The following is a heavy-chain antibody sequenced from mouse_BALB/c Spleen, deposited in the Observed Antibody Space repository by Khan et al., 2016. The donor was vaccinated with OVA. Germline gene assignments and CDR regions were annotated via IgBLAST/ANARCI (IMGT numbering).Heavy chain of an antibody. Sequence: QVQLKESGPGLVAPSQSLSITCTVSGFSLTTYGVHWVRQPPGKGLEWLVVIWSDGSTNYNSVLKSRLSISKDNSKSQVFLKMNSLQTDDTAMYYCARWFDGYSSLYAMDYWGLGTSVTVSS. V-gene: IGHV2-6*02. CDR3: ARWFDGYSSLYAMDY. CDR2: IWSDGST. D-gene: IGHD2-3*01. J-gene: IGHJ4*01. CDR1: GFSLTTYG.